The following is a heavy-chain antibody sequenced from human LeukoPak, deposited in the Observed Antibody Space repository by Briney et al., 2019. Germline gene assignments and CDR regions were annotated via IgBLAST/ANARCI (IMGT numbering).Heavy chain of an antibody. CDR1: GGSISSSSYY. V-gene: IGHV4-39*01. D-gene: IGHD6-19*01. Sequence: PSETLSLTCTVSGGSISSSSYYWGWIRQPPGKGLEWIGNIYYSGSTYYNPSLKSRVTNSADTSKNQFALKLCSVTAADSAMYYCARLGSSAPLYYFDYWGQGTLVTVSP. CDR2: IYYSGST. J-gene: IGHJ4*02. CDR3: ARLGSSAPLYYFDY.